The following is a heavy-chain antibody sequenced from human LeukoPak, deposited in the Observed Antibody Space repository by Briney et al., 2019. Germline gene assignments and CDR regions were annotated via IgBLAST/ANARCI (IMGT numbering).Heavy chain of an antibody. CDR1: GFTFSSYW. CDR2: INSDGSDT. D-gene: IGHD3-22*01. CDR3: ARDLPHYYDSSGYYDY. V-gene: IGHV3-74*01. J-gene: IGHJ4*02. Sequence: GGSLRLSCAASGFTFSSYWLHWVRQAPGKGLVWVSRINSDGSDTSYADSVKGRFTISRDNAKNTLYLEMNSLRAEATAVYYCARDLPHYYDSSGYYDYWGQGTLVTVSS.